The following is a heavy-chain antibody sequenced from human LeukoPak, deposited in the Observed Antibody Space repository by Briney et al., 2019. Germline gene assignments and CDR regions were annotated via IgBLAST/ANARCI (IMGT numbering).Heavy chain of an antibody. CDR1: GFTFNTYT. Sequence: GGSLRLSCAASGFTFNTYTMYWVRQAPGKGLEWVSSISSSSSYIYYADSVKGRFTISRDNAKNSLYLQMNSLRAEDTAVYYCARALTPFNYYYYYYMDVWGKGTTVTVSS. CDR3: ARALTPFNYYYYYYMDV. J-gene: IGHJ6*03. CDR2: ISSSSSYI. V-gene: IGHV3-21*01.